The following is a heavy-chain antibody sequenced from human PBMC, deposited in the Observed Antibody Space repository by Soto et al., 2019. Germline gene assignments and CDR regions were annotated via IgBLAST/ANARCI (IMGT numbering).Heavy chain of an antibody. J-gene: IGHJ5*01. Sequence: PVGSLRLSCASSVCKFSNYAMSCVRHAPGKGLEWVSLISATGGGTYYADSVKGRFTISRDNSHNTLYLQVHSLTAEDTAVYYCAKDRRAGGNYDFYFDFLGQRAQVNVS. CDR1: VCKFSNYA. CDR2: ISATGGGT. CDR3: AKDRRAGGNYDFYFDF. D-gene: IGHD1-7*01. V-gene: IGHV3-23*01.